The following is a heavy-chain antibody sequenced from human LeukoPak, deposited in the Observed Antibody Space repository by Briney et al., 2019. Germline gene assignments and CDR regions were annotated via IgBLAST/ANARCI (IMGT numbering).Heavy chain of an antibody. D-gene: IGHD2-2*01. Sequence: EASVKVSCKASGGTFSSYAISWVRQMPGKGLEWMGIIYPGDSDTRYSPSFQGQVTISADKSISTAYLQWSSLKASDTAMYYCARRGCSSTSCPSDYWGQGTLVTVSS. CDR3: ARRGCSSTSCPSDY. CDR1: GGTFSSYA. CDR2: IYPGDSDT. J-gene: IGHJ4*02. V-gene: IGHV5-51*01.